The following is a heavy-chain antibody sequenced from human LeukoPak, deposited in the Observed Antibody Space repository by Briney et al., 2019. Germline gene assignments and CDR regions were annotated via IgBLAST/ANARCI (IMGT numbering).Heavy chain of an antibody. V-gene: IGHV4-59*08. D-gene: IGHD3-10*01. Sequence: PSETLSLTCTVSSGSISSYYWSWIRQPPGKGLEWIGYIYYSGSTNYNPSLKSRVTISVDTSKNQFSLKLSSVTAADTAVYYCARQTSAIWFGEFDNWFDPWGQGTLVTVSS. CDR2: IYYSGST. CDR3: ARQTSAIWFGEFDNWFDP. CDR1: SGSISSYY. J-gene: IGHJ5*02.